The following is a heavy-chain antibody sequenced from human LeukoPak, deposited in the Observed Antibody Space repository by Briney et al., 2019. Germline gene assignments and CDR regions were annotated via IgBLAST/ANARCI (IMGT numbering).Heavy chain of an antibody. V-gene: IGHV3-30*02. J-gene: IGHJ5*02. D-gene: IGHD6-6*01. Sequence: GGSLRLSCAASGFTFSAYGMHWVRQAPGKGLEWVAFLRFDGNNKYYTDSVKGRFTISSDNSKNTLYLQMHSLRPEDTAVYYCAKDFVYSSSTYNWFDAWGQGTLVTVSS. CDR2: LRFDGNNK. CDR3: AKDFVYSSSTYNWFDA. CDR1: GFTFSAYG.